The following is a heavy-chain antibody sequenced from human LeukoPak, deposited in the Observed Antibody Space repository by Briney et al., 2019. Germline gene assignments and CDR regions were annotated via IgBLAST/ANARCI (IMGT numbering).Heavy chain of an antibody. Sequence: TGGSLRLSCAASGFTFSSYWMSWVRQAPGKGLEWVANIKQDGSEKYYVDSVKGRFTISRDNAKNSLYLQMNSLRAEDTAVYYCPRDPRQQLGSDAFDIWGQGTMVTVSS. CDR3: PRDPRQQLGSDAFDI. V-gene: IGHV3-7*03. CDR2: IKQDGSEK. D-gene: IGHD6-13*01. J-gene: IGHJ3*02. CDR1: GFTFSSYW.